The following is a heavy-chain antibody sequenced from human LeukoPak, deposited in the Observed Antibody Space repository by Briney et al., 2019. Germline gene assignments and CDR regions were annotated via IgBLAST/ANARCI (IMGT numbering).Heavy chain of an antibody. CDR2: ISRSGSTI. J-gene: IGHJ4*02. CDR3: ARDQHDYCDTAFDY. Sequence: GGSLRLSCAASVFTFIDYYMSCIRQAPGKGLEWGSYISRSGSTIYYADSVKGRFTISRDNAKNSLYLQLNSLRAEDTAVYYCARDQHDYCDTAFDYWGQGTLVTVSS. D-gene: IGHD4-17*01. CDR1: VFTFIDYY. V-gene: IGHV3-11*04.